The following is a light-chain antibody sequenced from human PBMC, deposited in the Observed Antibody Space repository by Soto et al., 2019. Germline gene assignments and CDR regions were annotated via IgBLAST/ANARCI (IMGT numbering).Light chain of an antibody. Sequence: EIVLTPSPVTLSLSPGERATLSCRASQSLSVSYLAWYQQKPGQAPRLLIHGTSNRATGIPDRFSGSGSGTDFTLTFSRLEPEDFAVDYCEYYGTSITCGGGTKVDIK. CDR2: GTS. V-gene: IGKV3-20*01. CDR3: EYYGTSIT. J-gene: IGKJ4*01. CDR1: QSLSVSY.